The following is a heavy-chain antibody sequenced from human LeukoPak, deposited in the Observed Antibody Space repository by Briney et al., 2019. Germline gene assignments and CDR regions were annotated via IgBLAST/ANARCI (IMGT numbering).Heavy chain of an antibody. CDR1: GFTFNIYS. Sequence: GGSLRLSCAASGFTFNIYSMNWVRQVPGKGLEWISSISSGSSYINYADSVKGRFAISRDNAKNSVFLQMNSLRAEDTAVYYCTRDNELGGYKGWYFDYWGQGTLVTVSS. CDR2: ISSGSSYI. CDR3: TRDNELGGYKGWYFDY. J-gene: IGHJ4*02. D-gene: IGHD5-24*01. V-gene: IGHV3-21*01.